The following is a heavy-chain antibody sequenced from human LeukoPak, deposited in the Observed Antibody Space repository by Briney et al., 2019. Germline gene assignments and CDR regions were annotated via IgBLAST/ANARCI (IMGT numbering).Heavy chain of an antibody. J-gene: IGHJ6*02. CDR3: ASSETVTTGGYYGMDV. Sequence: PGGSLRLSCAASGFTFSRYALHWVRQAPGKGLEWVAVITYDGSNKYYADSVKGRFTISRDNSKNTLYLQMNSLRAEDTAVYCCASSETVTTGGYYGMDVWGQGTTVTVSS. CDR2: ITYDGSNK. CDR1: GFTFSRYA. V-gene: IGHV3-30-3*01. D-gene: IGHD1-7*01.